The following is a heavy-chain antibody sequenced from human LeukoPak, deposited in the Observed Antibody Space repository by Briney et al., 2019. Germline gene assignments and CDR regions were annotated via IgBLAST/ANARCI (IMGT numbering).Heavy chain of an antibody. V-gene: IGHV3-23*01. D-gene: IGHD3-16*01. J-gene: IGHJ4*02. Sequence: GGSLRLSCAASGLSFSTFAMSWVRQGPARGLEWVSSLRGNAETFYADSVRGRFTLSSDSFRNTVYLQLNNLRVEDTAIYYCARASWVSSTDAVRWGQGTLVTVSS. CDR1: GLSFSTFA. CDR2: LRGNAET. CDR3: ARASWVSSTDAVR.